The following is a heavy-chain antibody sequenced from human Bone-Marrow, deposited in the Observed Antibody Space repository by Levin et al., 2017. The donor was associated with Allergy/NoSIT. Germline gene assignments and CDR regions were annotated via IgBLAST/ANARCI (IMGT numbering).Heavy chain of an antibody. V-gene: IGHV1-18*01. CDR3: AREPSDYDSDNYYYYGMDV. CDR1: GYTLTNYG. D-gene: IGHD5-12*01. CDR2: ISGDNDNK. Sequence: ASVKVSCKASGYTLTNYGISWVRQAPGQGLEWMGWISGDNDNKKYGQNVRGRVTLTTDTSANTAYMELISLTSADTAIYYCAREPSDYDSDNYYYYGMDVWGQGTTVTVSS. J-gene: IGHJ6*02.